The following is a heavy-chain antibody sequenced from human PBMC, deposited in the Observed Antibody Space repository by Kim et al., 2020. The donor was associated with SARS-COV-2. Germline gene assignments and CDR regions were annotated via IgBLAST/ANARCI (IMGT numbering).Heavy chain of an antibody. CDR1: GFTFSSYA. V-gene: IGHV3-23*01. D-gene: IGHD3-10*01. Sequence: GGSLRLSCAASGFTFSSYAMSWVRQAPGKGLEWVSAISGSGGSTYYADSVKGRFTISRDNSKNTLYLQMNSLRAEDTAVYYCAKDRDVLLWFGELTPFDYWGQGTLVTVSS. CDR2: ISGSGGST. CDR3: AKDRDVLLWFGELTPFDY. J-gene: IGHJ4*02.